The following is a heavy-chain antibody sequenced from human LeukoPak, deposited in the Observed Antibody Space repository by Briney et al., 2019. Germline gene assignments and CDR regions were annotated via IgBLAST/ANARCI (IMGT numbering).Heavy chain of an antibody. Sequence: ASVKVSCRACGYTFTGYYMLWVRQDSGRGLEWMGWINPNSGGTNYAQKFQSRVTMTRDTSISTAYMELSRLRSDDTAVYYCARDHWNYWSLGNWFDPWGQGTLVTVSS. J-gene: IGHJ5*02. CDR3: ARDHWNYWSLGNWFDP. CDR2: INPNSGGT. CDR1: GYTFTGYY. D-gene: IGHD1-7*01. V-gene: IGHV1-2*02.